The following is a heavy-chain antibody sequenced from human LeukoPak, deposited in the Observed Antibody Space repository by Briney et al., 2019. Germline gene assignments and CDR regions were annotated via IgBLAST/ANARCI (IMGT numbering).Heavy chain of an antibody. CDR3: ARDARFLEWFHESPDWFDP. V-gene: IGHV1-69*05. CDR1: GGTFSSYA. J-gene: IGHJ5*02. Sequence: SVKVSCKAPGGTFSSYATSWVRQAPGQGHEWMGKIIPIFGTANYAQKFQGSVTITTDESTSTAYMELSSLRSEDTAVYYCARDARFLEWFHESPDWFDPWGQGTLVTVSS. CDR2: IIPIFGTA. D-gene: IGHD3-3*01.